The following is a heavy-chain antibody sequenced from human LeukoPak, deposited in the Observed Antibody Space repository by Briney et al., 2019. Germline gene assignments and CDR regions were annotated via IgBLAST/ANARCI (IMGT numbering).Heavy chain of an antibody. CDR3: ARRGYHDYSGFDY. CDR1: AFTFSSYS. D-gene: IGHD1-26*01. V-gene: IGHV3-21*01. Sequence: PGGSLRHACTGSAFTFSSYSMNWVRQAPGKGLEWVSSISGSSSDIYYADSVKGRFTISRDNAKKSLYLQMKSLRAEDTAVYYCARRGYHDYSGFDYWGQGTLVTVTS. J-gene: IGHJ4*02. CDR2: ISGSSSDI.